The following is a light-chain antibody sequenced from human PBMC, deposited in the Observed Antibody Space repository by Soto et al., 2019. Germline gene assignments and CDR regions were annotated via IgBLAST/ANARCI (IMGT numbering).Light chain of an antibody. J-gene: IGKJ1*01. CDR2: KAS. CDR3: QQYNGYSRT. Sequence: DIQMTQSPSTLSASVGDRITITCRASQSINYWLAWYQQKPGKAPKLLIYKASGLESGVPSRFSGSGSGTEFTLTISSLQPDDFATYYCQQYNGYSRTFGQGTKVDIK. V-gene: IGKV1-5*03. CDR1: QSINYW.